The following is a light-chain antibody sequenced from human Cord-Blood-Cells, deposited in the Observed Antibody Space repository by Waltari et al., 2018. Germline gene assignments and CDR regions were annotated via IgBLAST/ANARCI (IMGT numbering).Light chain of an antibody. CDR2: DAS. CDR1: QDISNY. CDR3: QQYDNLLFT. Sequence: DIQMTQSPSSLSASVGDRVTITCQASQDISNYLNWYQQKPGKAPKLLIYDASNLETGVPERFSGSGSGTEFTFTISSLQPEDIATYYCQQYDNLLFTFGPGTKVDIK. J-gene: IGKJ3*01. V-gene: IGKV1-33*01.